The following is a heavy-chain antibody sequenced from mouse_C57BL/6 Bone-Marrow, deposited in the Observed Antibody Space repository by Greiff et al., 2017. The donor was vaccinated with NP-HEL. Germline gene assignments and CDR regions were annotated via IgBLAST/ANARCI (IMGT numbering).Heavy chain of an antibody. CDR3: ARDDYGSSYGFAY. CDR1: GFTFSDFY. Sequence: EVKVVESGGGLVQSGRSLRLSCATSGFTFSDFYMEWVRQAPGKGLEWIAASRNKANDYTTEYSASVQGRFIVSRDTSQSILYLQMNALRAEDTAIYYCARDDYGSSYGFAYWGQGTLVTVSA. CDR2: SRNKANDYTT. D-gene: IGHD1-1*01. V-gene: IGHV7-1*01. J-gene: IGHJ3*01.